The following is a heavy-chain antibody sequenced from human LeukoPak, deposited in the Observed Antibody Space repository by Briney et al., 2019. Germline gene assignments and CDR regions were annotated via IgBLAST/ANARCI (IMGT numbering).Heavy chain of an antibody. CDR1: GFTFTAYL. V-gene: IGHV3-30-3*01. CDR3: VRESEYYFDHSASFDY. Sequence: GGSLRLSCAASGFTFTAYLIHWARQAPGKGLEWVAVMSSDGNAMFYADSVKGRFTISRDNSKNTLYLQMNSLRAEDTAVYYCVRESEYYFDHSASFDYWGQGTLVTVSS. D-gene: IGHD3-22*01. CDR2: MSSDGNAM. J-gene: IGHJ4*02.